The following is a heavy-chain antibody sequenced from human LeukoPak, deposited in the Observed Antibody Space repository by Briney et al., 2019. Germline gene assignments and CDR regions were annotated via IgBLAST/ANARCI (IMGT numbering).Heavy chain of an antibody. CDR2: INTDGSTT. Sequence: GGSLRLSRVASGFTFSSYWMHWVRQAPGKGLVWVSRINTDGSTTSYADSVKGRFTISRDNAKNTLYLQMNSLRADDTAVYYCARGEMVQVYWGQGTLVTVSS. CDR3: ARGEMVQVY. D-gene: IGHD5-24*01. J-gene: IGHJ4*02. CDR1: GFTFSSYW. V-gene: IGHV3-74*01.